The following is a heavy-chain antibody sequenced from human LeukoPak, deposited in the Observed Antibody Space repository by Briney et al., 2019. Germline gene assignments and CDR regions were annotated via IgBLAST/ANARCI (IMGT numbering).Heavy chain of an antibody. V-gene: IGHV3-33*06. CDR2: IWYDGSNK. CDR3: AKPSHKTRGDDY. Sequence: GGSLRLSCAASGFTFSSYGMHWVRQAPGKGLEWVAVIWYDGSNKYYADSVKGRFTISRDNSKNTLYLQMNSLRAEDTAVYYCAKPSHKTRGDDYWGQGTLVTVSS. CDR1: GFTFSSYG. J-gene: IGHJ4*02.